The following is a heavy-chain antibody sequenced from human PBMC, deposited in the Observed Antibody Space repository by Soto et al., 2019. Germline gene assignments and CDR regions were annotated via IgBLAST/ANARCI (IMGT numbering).Heavy chain of an antibody. Sequence: EVRLLESGGGLVQPGGSLRLSCAASGFTCSSYAMSWVRQAPGKGLEWVSAISGSGGNTYYADSVKGRFTIYRDNSKNTRYLQMNSLRADDTAVYDCAKDREGATAADYWGQGTLVTVSS. CDR2: ISGSGGNT. J-gene: IGHJ4*02. D-gene: IGHD2-15*01. V-gene: IGHV3-23*01. CDR1: GFTCSSYA. CDR3: AKDREGATAADY.